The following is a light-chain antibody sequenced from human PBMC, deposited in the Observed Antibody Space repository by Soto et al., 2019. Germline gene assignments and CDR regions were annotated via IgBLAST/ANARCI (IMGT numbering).Light chain of an antibody. CDR1: QTVISW. CDR3: QQSNSYPYS. V-gene: IGKV1-5*03. Sequence: IEMTQSPSTLSASVGDRVSLTCRASQTVISWLAWYQQKPGKAPNLLIYKASSIDSGVPSRYSGSGSGTEFTLTISGLQPDDFAAYSCQQSNSYPYSFGQGTKLEFK. CDR2: KAS. J-gene: IGKJ2*03.